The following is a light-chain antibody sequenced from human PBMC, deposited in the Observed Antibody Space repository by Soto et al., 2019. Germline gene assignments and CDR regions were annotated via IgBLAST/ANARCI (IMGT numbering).Light chain of an antibody. CDR1: QSVYNN. Sequence: EIMMTQSPATLSVSPGETATLSCRASQSVYNNLAWYQQRPGQAPRLLIHDASTRATGVPAKVSGSGSGTEFTLTISRLEPEDFAVYYCQHYGNSLWTFGQGTKVDIK. CDR3: QHYGNSLWT. V-gene: IGKV3-15*01. CDR2: DAS. J-gene: IGKJ1*01.